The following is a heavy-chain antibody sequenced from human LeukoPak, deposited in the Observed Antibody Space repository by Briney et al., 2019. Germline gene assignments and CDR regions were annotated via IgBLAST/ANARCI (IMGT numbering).Heavy chain of an antibody. V-gene: IGHV3-23*01. J-gene: IGHJ4*02. CDR3: AKRLVFHDNYFDY. CDR2: IGGSDDTT. Sequence: GESLRLSCEASGFSFSTYAMNWVRQVPEKGLEWVSTIGGSDDTTSYADSVKGRFTISSDYSKNTLYLQMNNLRAEDTAVYFCAKRLVFHDNYFDYWGQGTLVTVSS. D-gene: IGHD5/OR15-5a*01. CDR1: GFSFSTYA.